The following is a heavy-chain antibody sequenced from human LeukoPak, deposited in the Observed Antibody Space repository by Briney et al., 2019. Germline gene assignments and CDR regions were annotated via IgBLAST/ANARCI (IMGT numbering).Heavy chain of an antibody. V-gene: IGHV1-8*01. CDR3: ARGGGHSYGHEYFDY. Sequence: ASVKVSCKASGYSFSTCDINWVRQAIGQGLEWMGWMNPKSGNAGYAQNFQGRVTMTRNTSITTAYMELSSLRSDDTAVYFCARGGGHSYGHEYFDYWGQGALVIVSS. D-gene: IGHD5-18*01. J-gene: IGHJ4*02. CDR2: MNPKSGNA. CDR1: GYSFSTCD.